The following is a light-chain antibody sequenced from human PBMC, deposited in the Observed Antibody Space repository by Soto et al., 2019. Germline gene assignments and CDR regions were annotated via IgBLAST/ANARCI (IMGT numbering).Light chain of an antibody. CDR1: QSVSSN. Sequence: EIVMTQSPATLSVSPGERATLSCRASQSVSSNLAWYQQKPGQAPRLLIYGASTRATGIPARFSGSGSGTEFTLTIRSLQSEDFAVYYCQQYNKWTQRKFRKGTTL. J-gene: IGKJ1*01. CDR3: QQYNKWTQRK. CDR2: GAS. V-gene: IGKV3-15*01.